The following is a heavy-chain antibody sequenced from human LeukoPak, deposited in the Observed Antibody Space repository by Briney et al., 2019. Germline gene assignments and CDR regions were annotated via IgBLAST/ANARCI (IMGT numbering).Heavy chain of an antibody. CDR3: VRVGRDGYTLDY. D-gene: IGHD5-24*01. J-gene: IGHJ4*02. CDR2: IKQEGSER. Sequence: PGGSLRLTCAASGFTFSTSWMGWLRQAPGKGLEWVANIKQEGSERYYVDSVKGRFTISRDNAKNSLYLQMNSMRAEDTAVYYCVRVGRDGYTLDYWGQGTLVTVSS. V-gene: IGHV3-7*01. CDR1: GFTFSTSW.